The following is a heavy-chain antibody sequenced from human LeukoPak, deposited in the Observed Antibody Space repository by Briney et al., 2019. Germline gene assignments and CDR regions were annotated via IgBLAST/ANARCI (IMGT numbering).Heavy chain of an antibody. D-gene: IGHD6-13*01. Sequence: PGGSLRLSCAASGFSLSSYWMHWVRQAPGKGLVWVSRIDPDGSSINYADSVKGRFTISRDNAKNTLDLQMNSLRADDTAVYYCAKVLSRSSWPGSDYWGQGTLVTVSS. CDR2: IDPDGSSI. CDR3: AKVLSRSSWPGSDY. V-gene: IGHV3-74*01. J-gene: IGHJ4*02. CDR1: GFSLSSYW.